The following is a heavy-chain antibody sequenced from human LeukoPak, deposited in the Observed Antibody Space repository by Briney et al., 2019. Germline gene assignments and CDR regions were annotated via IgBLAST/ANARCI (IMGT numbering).Heavy chain of an antibody. CDR1: GFTFSSYW. V-gene: IGHV3-30*18. CDR3: AKSTYSSSISDWFDP. CDR2: ISYDGSNK. Sequence: GGSLRLSCAASGFTFSSYWMSWVRQAPGKGLEWVAVISYDGSNKYYADSVKGRFTISRDNSKNTLYLQMNSLRAEDTAVYYCAKSTYSSSISDWFDPWGQGTLVTVSS. D-gene: IGHD6-13*01. J-gene: IGHJ5*02.